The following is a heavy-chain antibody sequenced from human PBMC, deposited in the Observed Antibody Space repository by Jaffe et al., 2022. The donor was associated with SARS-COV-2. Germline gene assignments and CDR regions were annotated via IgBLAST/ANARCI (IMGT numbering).Heavy chain of an antibody. Sequence: EVRLVESGGALVQPGGSLRLSCAASGFTFSSYWMSWVRQAPGKGLEWVANIKQDGSEKYYVDSVKGRLTISRDNAKNSLYLQMNSLRAEDTAVYYCARSHDYVGGSYRYSSFDIWGQGTMVTVSS. CDR2: IKQDGSEK. CDR3: ARSHDYVGGSYRYSSFDI. CDR1: GFTFSSYW. J-gene: IGHJ3*02. D-gene: IGHD3-16*02. V-gene: IGHV3-7*01.